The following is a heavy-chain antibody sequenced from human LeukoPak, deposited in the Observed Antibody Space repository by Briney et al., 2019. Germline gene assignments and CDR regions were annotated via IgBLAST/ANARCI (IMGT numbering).Heavy chain of an antibody. V-gene: IGHV4-34*01. CDR3: ARVEKYYDSSGYYDYFDY. CDR1: GGSFSGYY. J-gene: IGHJ4*02. CDR2: INHSGST. Sequence: SETLSLTCAVYGGSFSGYYWSWIRQPPGKGLEWIGEINHSGSTNYNPSLKSRVTISVDTSKNQFSLKLSSVTAADTAVYYCARVEKYYDSSGYYDYFDYWGQGTLVTVSS. D-gene: IGHD3-22*01.